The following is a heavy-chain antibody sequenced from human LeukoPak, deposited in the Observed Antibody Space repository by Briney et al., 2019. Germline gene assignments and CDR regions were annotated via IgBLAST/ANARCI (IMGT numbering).Heavy chain of an antibody. CDR1: GFTFSTYS. J-gene: IGHJ4*02. CDR2: ITSSSSTI. D-gene: IGHD2-15*01. CDR3: AKGAGYCSGGSCRDY. V-gene: IGHV3-48*04. Sequence: PGGSLRLSCAASGFTFSTYSMNWVRQAPGKGLEGVSYITSSSSTIYYADSVKGRFTISRDNAKNSLYLQMNSLRAEDTAVYYCAKGAGYCSGGSCRDYWGQGTLVTVSS.